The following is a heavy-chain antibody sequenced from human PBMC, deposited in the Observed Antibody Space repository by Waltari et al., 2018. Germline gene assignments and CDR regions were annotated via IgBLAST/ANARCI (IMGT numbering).Heavy chain of an antibody. CDR1: GFTFSSYG. Sequence: QVQLVESGGGVVQPGGSLRLSCAASGFTFSSYGMHWVRQAPGKGLEWVAFIRYDGSNKYYADSVKGRFTISRDNSKNTLYLQMNSLRAEDTAVYYCAKDAVGTTGTTTDYYYYMDVWGKGTTVTISS. V-gene: IGHV3-30*02. CDR3: AKDAVGTTGTTTDYYYYMDV. CDR2: IRYDGSNK. D-gene: IGHD1-1*01. J-gene: IGHJ6*03.